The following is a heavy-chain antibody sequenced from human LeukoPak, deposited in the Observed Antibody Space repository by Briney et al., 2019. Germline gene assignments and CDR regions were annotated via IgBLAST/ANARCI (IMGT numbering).Heavy chain of an antibody. J-gene: IGHJ6*02. Sequence: SETLSLTCAVYGGSFSGYYWSWIRQPPGKGLEWIGEINHSGSTNYNPSLKSRVTMSVDTSKNQFSLKLSSVTAADTAVYYCARGPGVLEWSYYYYYGMDVWGQGTTVTVSS. V-gene: IGHV4-34*01. CDR3: ARGPGVLEWSYYYYYGMDV. CDR1: GGSFSGYY. CDR2: INHSGST. D-gene: IGHD3-3*01.